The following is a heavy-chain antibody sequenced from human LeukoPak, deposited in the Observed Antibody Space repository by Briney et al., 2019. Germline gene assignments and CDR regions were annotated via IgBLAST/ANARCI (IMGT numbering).Heavy chain of an antibody. D-gene: IGHD1-14*01. Sequence: KPSETLSLTCAVYGGSFTGYYWSWIRQPPGKGLEWIGYIYYSGSTNYNPSLKSRVTISVDTSKNQFSLKLSSVTAADTAVYYCARVLTELSYYYYMDVWGKGTTVTVSS. J-gene: IGHJ6*03. CDR2: IYYSGST. CDR3: ARVLTELSYYYYMDV. CDR1: GGSFTGYY. V-gene: IGHV4-59*01.